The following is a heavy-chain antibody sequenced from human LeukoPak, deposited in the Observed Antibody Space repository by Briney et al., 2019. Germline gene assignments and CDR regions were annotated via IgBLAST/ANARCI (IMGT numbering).Heavy chain of an antibody. CDR3: TRGDDYGSNMRLPKFNWFDP. D-gene: IGHD4-17*01. CDR1: GFSFKTDG. V-gene: IGHV3-30*02. J-gene: IGHJ5*02. CDR2: IRHDGSLI. Sequence: GEPLKISCVASGFSFKTDGMHWVRQAPGKGLEWVAHIRHDGSLIYYSESAKGRFTISRDNSKNTLYLQMNSLRSDDTAVYYCTRGDDYGSNMRLPKFNWFDPWGQGSLVTVSS.